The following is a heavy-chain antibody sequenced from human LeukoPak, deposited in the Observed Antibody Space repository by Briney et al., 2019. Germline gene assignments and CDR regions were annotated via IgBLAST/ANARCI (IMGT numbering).Heavy chain of an antibody. CDR2: IYSGGST. Sequence: GGSLRLSCAASGFTVSSNYMSWVRHAPGKGLEWVSDIYSGGSTYYADSVKGRFTISRDNSKNTLYLQMNSLRAEDTAVYYCAIIDYYDSSGYYLDYWGQGTLVTVSS. CDR1: GFTVSSNY. J-gene: IGHJ4*02. CDR3: AIIDYYDSSGYYLDY. V-gene: IGHV3-53*01. D-gene: IGHD3-22*01.